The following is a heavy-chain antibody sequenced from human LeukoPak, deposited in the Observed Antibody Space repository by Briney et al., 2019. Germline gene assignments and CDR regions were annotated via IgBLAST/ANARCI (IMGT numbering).Heavy chain of an antibody. D-gene: IGHD2-21*02. CDR1: GGSISSYS. CDR2: IYYSGST. J-gene: IGHJ4*02. CDR3: AKDRLLNCRGDCYIFDY. Sequence: PSETLSLTCTVSGGSISSYSWSWIRQPPGKGLEWIGYIYYSGSTNYNPSLKSRVTISVDTSKNQFSLKLSSVTAADTAVYYCAKDRLLNCRGDCYIFDYWGQGTVVTVSS. V-gene: IGHV4-59*01.